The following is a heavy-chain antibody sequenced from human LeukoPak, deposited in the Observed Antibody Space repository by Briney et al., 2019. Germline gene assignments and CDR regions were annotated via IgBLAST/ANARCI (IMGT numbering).Heavy chain of an antibody. V-gene: IGHV3-7*01. D-gene: IGHD5-18*01. CDR1: GFTFSNYW. Sequence: GGSLRLSCTTSGFTFSNYWMTWVRQAPGKGLEWVANIEDDGDEKYYVDSVKGRFTISRDNAKNSLYLQMNSLRAEDTAVYYCAREVQTAWIQVLDNWGQGTLVTVSS. CDR3: AREVQTAWIQVLDN. J-gene: IGHJ4*02. CDR2: IEDDGDEK.